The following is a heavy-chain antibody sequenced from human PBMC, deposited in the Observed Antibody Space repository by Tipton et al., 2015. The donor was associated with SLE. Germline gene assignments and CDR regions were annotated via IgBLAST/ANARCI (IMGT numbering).Heavy chain of an antibody. CDR3: AREGRIAAATWGFDY. D-gene: IGHD6-13*01. CDR2: MYTSGST. J-gene: IGHJ4*02. CDR1: SGSISSGSYY. V-gene: IGHV4-61*02. Sequence: LRLSCTVSSGSISSGSYYWSWIRQPAGKGLEWIGRMYTSGSTNYNPSLKSRVTISVDTSKNQFSLKLSSVTAADTAVYYCAREGRIAAATWGFDYWGQGTLVTVSS.